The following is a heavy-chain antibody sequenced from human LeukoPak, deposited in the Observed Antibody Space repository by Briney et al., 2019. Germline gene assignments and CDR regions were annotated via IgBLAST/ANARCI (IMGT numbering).Heavy chain of an antibody. V-gene: IGHV1-69*04. CDR3: ARDTRDGSSSNFYFDF. CDR2: IIPILGIP. CDR1: GGTFSSYA. J-gene: IGHJ4*02. D-gene: IGHD6-13*01. Sequence: ASVKVSCKASGGTFSSYAISGVRQAPGQGLEWMGTIIPILGIPNYAQKFQGRVTITADKSTSTAYMEVSSLRSEDTAVYYCARDTRDGSSSNFYFDFWAQGTLVTVSS.